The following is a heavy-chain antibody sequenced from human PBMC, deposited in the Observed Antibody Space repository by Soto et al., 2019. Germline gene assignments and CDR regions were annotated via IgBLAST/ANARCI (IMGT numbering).Heavy chain of an antibody. V-gene: IGHV4-59*01. CDR2: IYYNGNT. CDR1: GGSISSYY. D-gene: IGHD3-3*01. CDR3: ASTTITMYGVGNFDY. J-gene: IGHJ4*02. Sequence: SETLSLTCTVSGGSISSYYWSWIRQPPGKGLEWIGYIYYNGNTNYNPSLKSRVTISLDTSKKLFSLKLNSVTAADTAVYYCASTTITMYGVGNFDYWGQGTLVTVSA.